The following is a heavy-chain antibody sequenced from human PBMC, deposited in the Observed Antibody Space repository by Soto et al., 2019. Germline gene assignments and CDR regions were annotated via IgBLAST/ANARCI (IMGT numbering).Heavy chain of an antibody. J-gene: IGHJ4*02. CDR3: AKDAGRRGYDGR. CDR1: GFAFSDSY. V-gene: IGHV3-11*06. Sequence: VQLVESGGGLVKPGGSLRLSCSASGFAFSDSYMSWLRQAPGKGLEWISYISGSSSDTNYIDSVKGRFTISRDNAKNSLYLQMNSLRVEDTAVYYCAKDAGRRGYDGRWGQGILVTVSS. D-gene: IGHD5-12*01. CDR2: ISGSSSDT.